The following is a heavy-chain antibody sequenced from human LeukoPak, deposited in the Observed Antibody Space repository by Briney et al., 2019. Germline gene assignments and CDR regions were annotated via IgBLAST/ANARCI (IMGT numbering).Heavy chain of an antibody. D-gene: IGHD3-10*01. Sequence: SETLSLTCTVSGGSISSYYWGWIRQPPGKGLEWIGSMYYSGSTYYNPSLKSRVTISVDTSKNQFSLKLSSVTAADTAVYYCARGRVRGVIWYYYYMDVWGKGTTVTVSS. V-gene: IGHV4-39*07. CDR3: ARGRVRGVIWYYYYMDV. CDR2: MYYSGST. CDR1: GGSISSYY. J-gene: IGHJ6*03.